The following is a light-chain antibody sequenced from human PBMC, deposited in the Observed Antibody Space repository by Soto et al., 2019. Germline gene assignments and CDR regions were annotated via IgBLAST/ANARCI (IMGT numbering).Light chain of an antibody. CDR3: QQRNNWPPSIT. CDR2: DAS. CDR1: RSVTGTN. Sequence: VGSHASITMTLSPWETGTFSCSASRSVTGTNLAWYQQRPGQAPRLLIHDASSRATGIPARFSGSGSGTDFTLTISSLEPEDFAVYYCQQRNNWPPSITFGPGTRLEIK. V-gene: IGKV3D-20*02. J-gene: IGKJ5*01.